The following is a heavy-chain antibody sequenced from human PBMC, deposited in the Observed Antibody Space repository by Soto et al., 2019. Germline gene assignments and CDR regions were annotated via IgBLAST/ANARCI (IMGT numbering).Heavy chain of an antibody. J-gene: IGHJ4*02. V-gene: IGHV4-59*01. CDR2: ISYRGNT. Sequence: PSETLSLTCTVSSGSISGYFWSWIRQPPGKEPEWIGYISYRGNTNYNPSLQSRVSISLVTSKNQISLKLDAVTASDTAVYYCARMERSKEGLSVYYSDFWGQGTMVTVYS. CDR1: SGSISGYF. CDR3: ARMERSKEGLSVYYSDF. D-gene: IGHD1-26*01.